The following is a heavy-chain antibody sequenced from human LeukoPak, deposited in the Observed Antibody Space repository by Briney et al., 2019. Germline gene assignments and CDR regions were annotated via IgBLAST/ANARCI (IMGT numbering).Heavy chain of an antibody. V-gene: IGHV3-74*01. CDR3: AKPWREDGDYWSFNY. CDR1: GFTFSSYW. J-gene: IGHJ4*02. Sequence: PGGSLRLSCAASGFTFSSYWMHWVRQTPGKGLIYISRINNDGSSANYADSVRGRFTISRDNSKNTLYLQMNSLRAEDTAVYYCAKPWREDGDYWSFNYWGQGTLITVSS. D-gene: IGHD4-17*01. CDR2: INNDGSSA.